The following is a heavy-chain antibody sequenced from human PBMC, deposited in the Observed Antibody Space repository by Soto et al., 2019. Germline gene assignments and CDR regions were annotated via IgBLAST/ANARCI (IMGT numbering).Heavy chain of an antibody. V-gene: IGHV1-69*06. Sequence: QVQLVQSGAEVKKPGSSVKVSCRASGGTFNNYVINWVRQAPGQGLEWMAGIIPIFGTANYAQKFQGRVTITADKSTSTAYMELNSLRSEDTVVYYCAGRCDGTNCLGQFDYWGQGTLVTVSS. CDR1: GGTFNNYV. J-gene: IGHJ4*02. D-gene: IGHD2-2*01. CDR3: AGRCDGTNCLGQFDY. CDR2: IIPIFGTA.